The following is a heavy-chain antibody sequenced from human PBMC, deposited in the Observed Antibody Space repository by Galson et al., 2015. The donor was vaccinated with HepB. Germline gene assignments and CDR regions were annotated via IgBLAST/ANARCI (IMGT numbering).Heavy chain of an antibody. CDR3: AKGTTNIDY. V-gene: IGHV3-23*01. J-gene: IGHJ4*02. Sequence: SLRLSCAASGFTFSGLGMTWVRQAPGKGLECVSAIGVNPGNTDYADSVRGRFTISRDNSKNMLYLQTNNLRAEDTAVYYCAKGTTNIDYWGQGTLVTVSS. CDR1: GFTFSGLG. CDR2: IGVNPGNT. D-gene: IGHD1-1*01.